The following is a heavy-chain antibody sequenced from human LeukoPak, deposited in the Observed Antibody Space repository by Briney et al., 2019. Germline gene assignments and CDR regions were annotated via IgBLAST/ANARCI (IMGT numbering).Heavy chain of an antibody. CDR2: ISPNNGNT. V-gene: IGHV1-18*01. CDR3: ARSLTTPGYSSSWYSSFDF. D-gene: IGHD6-13*01. J-gene: IGHJ4*02. Sequence: GASVKVSCKASGYTFANYGITWVRQAPGQGLEWMGWISPNNGNTNYAQMLQGRVTMTKDTSTSTVYMELRSLRSDDTAVYYCARSLTTPGYSSSWYSSFDFWGQGTLVTVSS. CDR1: GYTFANYG.